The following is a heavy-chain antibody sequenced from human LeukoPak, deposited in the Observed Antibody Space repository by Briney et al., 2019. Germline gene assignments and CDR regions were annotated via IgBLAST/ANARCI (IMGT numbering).Heavy chain of an antibody. CDR1: GYSISSGYY. CDR3: ASNTGTVFDY. CDR2: VYYSGST. J-gene: IGHJ4*02. Sequence: KPSETLSLTCTVSGYSISSGYYWGWIRQPPGKGLEWIGYVYYSGSTEYNPSLRSRVTISLEMSKHQFSLNLTSVTAADTAVYYCASNTGTVFDYWGQGALVTVSS. D-gene: IGHD7-27*01. V-gene: IGHV4-61*01.